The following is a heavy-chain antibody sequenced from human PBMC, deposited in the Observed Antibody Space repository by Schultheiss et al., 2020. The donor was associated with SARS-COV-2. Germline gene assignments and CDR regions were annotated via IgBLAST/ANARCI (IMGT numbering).Heavy chain of an antibody. J-gene: IGHJ6*03. CDR1: GFTFSNAW. D-gene: IGHD1-7*01. CDR2: ISYDGSNK. V-gene: IGHV3-30*03. Sequence: GGSLRLSCAASGFTFSNAWMSWVRQAPGKGLEWVAVISYDGSNKYYADSVKGRFTISRDNSKNTLYLQMNSLRPEDTALYYCARDENWNYRPYYYYMDVWGKGTTVTVSS. CDR3: ARDENWNYRPYYYYMDV.